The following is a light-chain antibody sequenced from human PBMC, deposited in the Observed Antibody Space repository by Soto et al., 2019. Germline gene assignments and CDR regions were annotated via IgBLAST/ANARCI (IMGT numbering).Light chain of an antibody. Sequence: QSVLTQPASGSGAAGQSITISCTGTSSDVGGYNYVSWYQQHPGKAPKLMIYDVSNRPSGVSNRFSGSKSGNTASLTISGLQAEDEADYYCSSYTSSSTLEIFGTGTKVTVL. V-gene: IGLV2-14*01. J-gene: IGLJ1*01. CDR3: SSYTSSSTLEI. CDR2: DVS. CDR1: SSDVGGYNY.